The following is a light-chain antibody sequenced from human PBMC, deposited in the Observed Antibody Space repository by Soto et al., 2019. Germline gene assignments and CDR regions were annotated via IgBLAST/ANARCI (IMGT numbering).Light chain of an antibody. Sequence: EIVRTQSPATRSVSPGERATLSCRASQSVSSNLAWYQQKPGQTPKLLIYVASTRATGIPARFSGSGSGTEFTLTISSLQSEDFAVYYCQQYNVWPLTFGGGTKVEFK. J-gene: IGKJ4*01. CDR2: VAS. CDR1: QSVSSN. V-gene: IGKV3-15*01. CDR3: QQYNVWPLT.